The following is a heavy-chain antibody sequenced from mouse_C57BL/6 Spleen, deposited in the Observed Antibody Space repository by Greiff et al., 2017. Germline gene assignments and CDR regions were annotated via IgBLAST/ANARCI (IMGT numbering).Heavy chain of an antibody. CDR1: GFTFSDYY. J-gene: IGHJ3*01. V-gene: IGHV5-16*01. CDR2: INYDGSST. D-gene: IGHD2-3*01. CDR3: ARDDGYYGWFAY. Sequence: EVKVVESEGGLVQPGSSMKLSCTASGFTFSDYYMAWVRQVPEKGLEWVANINYDGSSTYYLDSLKSRFIISRDNAKNILYLQMSSLKSEDTATYYCARDDGYYGWFAYWGQGTLVTVSA.